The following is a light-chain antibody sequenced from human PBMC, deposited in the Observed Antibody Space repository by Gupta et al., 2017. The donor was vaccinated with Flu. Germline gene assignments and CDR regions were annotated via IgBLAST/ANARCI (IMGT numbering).Light chain of an antibody. CDR1: RPDIGGYQS. Sequence: QSALTQPPSASGSLGQSVTISCSGTRPDIGGYQSVSWYQKVAGKAPRLIIYEVSKRPAGVPDRFSGSKSGNTASLIVSGLQTEDEADYYCSSFAGSSRTYVFGTGTTITVL. V-gene: IGLV2-8*01. CDR3: SSFAGSSRTYV. J-gene: IGLJ1*01. CDR2: EVS.